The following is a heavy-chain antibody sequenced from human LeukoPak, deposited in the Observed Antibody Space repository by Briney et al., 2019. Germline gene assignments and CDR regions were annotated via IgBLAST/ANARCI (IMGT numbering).Heavy chain of an antibody. Sequence: GGSLRLSCAASGFTFSNAWMSWVRQAPGQGLEWVGRIKSKNVGGTTDYAAPVKGRFTISRGDSKNTVYLQMNSLKIEDTAVYYCTSHAAFDPWGQGTLVTVSS. CDR3: TSHAAFDP. J-gene: IGHJ5*02. CDR1: GFTFSNAW. CDR2: IKSKNVGGTT. V-gene: IGHV3-15*01.